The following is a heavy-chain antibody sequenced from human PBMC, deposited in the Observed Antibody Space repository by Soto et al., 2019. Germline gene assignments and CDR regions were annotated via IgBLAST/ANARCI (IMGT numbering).Heavy chain of an antibody. D-gene: IGHD1-7*01. CDR1: GFTFSTYA. CDR2: ISANGQGI. V-gene: IGHV3-23*01. Sequence: GGSLRLSCAASGFTFSTYALSWVRQAPGKGLEWVSAISANGQGIYYADSVRGRFTISRDNSKNTIFPHMDSLRAEDTAVYYCAKDRNYPRDQFHYWGQGTLVTVSS. J-gene: IGHJ4*02. CDR3: AKDRNYPRDQFHY.